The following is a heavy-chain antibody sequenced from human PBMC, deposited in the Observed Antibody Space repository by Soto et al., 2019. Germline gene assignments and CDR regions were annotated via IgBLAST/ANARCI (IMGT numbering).Heavy chain of an antibody. D-gene: IGHD6-13*01. Sequence: QVQLQESGPGLVKPSQTLSLTCTVSGGSISSGGYYWSWIRQHPGKGLEWIGYIYYSGSTYYNPSRKSRVTRSVDTSKNQFALKLSSVTAADAAVYYCARGGIAAAAPPDYWGQGTLVTVSS. V-gene: IGHV4-31*03. CDR1: GGSISSGGYY. CDR2: IYYSGST. CDR3: ARGGIAAAAPPDY. J-gene: IGHJ4*02.